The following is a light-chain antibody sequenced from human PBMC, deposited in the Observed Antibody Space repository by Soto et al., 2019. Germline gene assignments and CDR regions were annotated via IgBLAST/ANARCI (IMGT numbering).Light chain of an antibody. J-gene: IGKJ2*01. CDR3: HQYGNSPYT. V-gene: IGKV3-20*01. Sequence: EVVLTQSPGTLSLSPGERGTLSCRASQSVSGTYLAWYQQKPGQSPRLLIYGVSRRATGIPDRFSGSGSGTDFALTISRLQPEDFALYYCHQYGNSPYTFGRGTKLEIK. CDR2: GVS. CDR1: QSVSGTY.